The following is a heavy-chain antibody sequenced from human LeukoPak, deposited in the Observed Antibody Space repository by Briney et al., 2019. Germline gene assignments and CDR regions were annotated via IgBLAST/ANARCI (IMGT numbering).Heavy chain of an antibody. V-gene: IGHV1-2*02. J-gene: IGHJ4*02. CDR1: GYTFTGYY. CDR3: ARGEKIVVVPAAMDY. Sequence: ASVEVSCKASGYTFTGYYMHWVRQAPGQGLEWMGWINPNSGGTNYAQKFQGRVTMTRDTSISTAYMELSRLRSDDTAVYYCARGEKIVVVPAAMDYWGQGTLVTVSS. CDR2: INPNSGGT. D-gene: IGHD2-2*01.